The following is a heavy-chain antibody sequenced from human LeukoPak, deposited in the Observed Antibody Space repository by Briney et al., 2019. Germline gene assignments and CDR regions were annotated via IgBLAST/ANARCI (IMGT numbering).Heavy chain of an antibody. D-gene: IGHD2-2*01. CDR3: ARALSYCSSTSCSLYYYYYYMDA. Sequence: PGGSLRLSCAASGFTFSSHNMNWVRQAPGKGLEWVSYISSSSTTIYQADSVKGRFTISRDNAKNSLYLQMNSLRAEDTAVYHCARALSYCSSTSCSLYYYYYYMDAWGKGTTVTVSS. CDR2: ISSSSTTI. V-gene: IGHV3-48*01. CDR1: GFTFSSHN. J-gene: IGHJ6*03.